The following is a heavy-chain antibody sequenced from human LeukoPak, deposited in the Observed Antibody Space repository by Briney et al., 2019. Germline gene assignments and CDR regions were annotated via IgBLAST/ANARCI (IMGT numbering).Heavy chain of an antibody. V-gene: IGHV3-7*01. D-gene: IGHD2-15*01. Sequence: GGSLRLSCAASGFTFSSNWMSWVRQAPGQGLEWVANINQDESEKYYVDSVKGRFTISRDNVKNSLYLQMNSLRAEDTALYYCVKGYCSGGTCYRNGFDIWGQGTMVTVSS. CDR1: GFTFSSNW. CDR2: INQDESEK. J-gene: IGHJ3*02. CDR3: VKGYCSGGTCYRNGFDI.